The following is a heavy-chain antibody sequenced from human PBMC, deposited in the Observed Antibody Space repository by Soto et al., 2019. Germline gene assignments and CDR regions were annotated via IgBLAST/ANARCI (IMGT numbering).Heavy chain of an antibody. CDR1: GGTFSSYA. D-gene: IGHD4-4*01. Sequence: QVQLVQSGAEVQKPGSSVKVSCKASGGTFSSYAISWVRQAPGQGLEWMGGCIPIFCTANYAQKFQGRVTFTADETTSPAYMELSRLRSEDTAVYYGAREKPVTNDACDIWGQGTTVTVSS. J-gene: IGHJ3*02. V-gene: IGHV1-69*01. CDR3: AREKPVTNDACDI. CDR2: CIPIFCTA.